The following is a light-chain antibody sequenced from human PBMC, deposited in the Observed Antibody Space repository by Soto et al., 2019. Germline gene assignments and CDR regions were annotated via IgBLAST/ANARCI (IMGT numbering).Light chain of an antibody. J-gene: IGLJ1*01. Sequence: QSVLTQPPSVSVAPGQRVTISCTGSSSSIGAGYDVHWYQQLPGTAPKLLIHGNNNRPSGVPGRFSGSKSGTSASLAITGLQAEDEADYYCQSYDSSLSGYVFGTGTKVTVL. V-gene: IGLV1-40*01. CDR2: GNN. CDR3: QSYDSSLSGYV. CDR1: SSSIGAGYD.